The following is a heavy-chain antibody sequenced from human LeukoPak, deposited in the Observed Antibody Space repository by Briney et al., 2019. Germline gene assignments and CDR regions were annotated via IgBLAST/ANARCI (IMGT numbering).Heavy chain of an antibody. Sequence: SETLSLTCTVSGGSISSSSYYWSWIRQPAGKGLEWIGRIYTSGSTNYNPSLKSRVTISVDTSKNQFSLKLSSVTAADTAVYYCARAGYSSGSYYYYYMDVWGKGTTVTISS. V-gene: IGHV4-61*02. CDR3: ARAGYSSGSYYYYYMDV. J-gene: IGHJ6*03. CDR1: GGSISSSSYY. CDR2: IYTSGST. D-gene: IGHD6-19*01.